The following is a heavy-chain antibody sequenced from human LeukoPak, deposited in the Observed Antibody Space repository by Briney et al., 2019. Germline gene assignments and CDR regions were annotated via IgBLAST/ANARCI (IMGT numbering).Heavy chain of an antibody. Sequence: ASVKVSCKASGYTFTGYYMHWVRQAPGQGLEWMGWINPNSGGTNYAQKFQGRVTMTRDTSISTACMELSRLRSDDTAVYYCARIGYYGSAPDYWGQGTLVTVSS. J-gene: IGHJ4*02. CDR3: ARIGYYGSAPDY. CDR1: GYTFTGYY. CDR2: INPNSGGT. V-gene: IGHV1-2*02. D-gene: IGHD3-10*01.